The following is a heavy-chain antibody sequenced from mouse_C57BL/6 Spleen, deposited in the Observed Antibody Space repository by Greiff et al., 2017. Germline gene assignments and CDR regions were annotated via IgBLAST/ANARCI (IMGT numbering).Heavy chain of an antibody. Sequence: VQLQQSGAELVRPGASVKLSCTASGFNINDYYMHWVKQRPEQGLEWIGRIDPEDGGNEYALKFQGKTTMTADTSSNTAYLQLSSRTSEDTAVYFCTTSELPEDYWGQGTTLTVSS. CDR2: IDPEDGGN. J-gene: IGHJ2*01. CDR1: GFNINDYY. D-gene: IGHD1-1*01. CDR3: TTSELPEDY. V-gene: IGHV14-1*01.